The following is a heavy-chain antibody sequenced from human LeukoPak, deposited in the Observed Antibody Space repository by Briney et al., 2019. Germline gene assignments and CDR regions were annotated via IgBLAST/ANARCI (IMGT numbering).Heavy chain of an antibody. CDR3: ARDSIPIAVAGPFDY. CDR2: IWYDGSNK. D-gene: IGHD6-19*01. J-gene: IGHJ4*02. CDR1: GFTFSSYG. Sequence: PGGSLRLSCAASGFTFSSYGMHWVRQAPGKGLEWVAVIWYDGSNKYYADPVKGRFTIFRDNSKNTLYLQMNSLRAEDTAVYYCARDSIPIAVAGPFDYWGQGTLVTVSS. V-gene: IGHV3-33*01.